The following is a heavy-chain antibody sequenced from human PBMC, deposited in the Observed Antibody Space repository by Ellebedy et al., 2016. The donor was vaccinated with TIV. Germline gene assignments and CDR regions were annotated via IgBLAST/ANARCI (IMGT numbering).Heavy chain of an antibody. CDR2: INAGNGNT. J-gene: IGHJ4*02. D-gene: IGHD3-22*01. Sequence: AASVKVSCKASGYTFTTYAMHWVRQAPGQRLEWMGWINAGNGNTKYSQKFQGRVTLSRDTSASTADMELSSLRSEDTAVYYCARDAGYYDSSGYDSFDFWGQGTLVTVSS. CDR3: ARDAGYYDSSGYDSFDF. CDR1: GYTFTTYA. V-gene: IGHV1-3*01.